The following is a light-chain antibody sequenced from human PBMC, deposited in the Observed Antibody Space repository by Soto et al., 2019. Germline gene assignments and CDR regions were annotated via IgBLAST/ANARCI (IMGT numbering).Light chain of an antibody. CDR2: AAS. CDR3: QQYGSSPLT. V-gene: IGKV3-20*01. Sequence: EIVLTQSPVTLSLSPGERATLSCRASQSVIGSQLAWYQQKPGQAPSVLIHAASRRATGIPDRFSGSGSGTEFTLTISRLEPEDFAVYYCQQYGSSPLTFGGGNKVEIK. J-gene: IGKJ4*01. CDR1: QSVIGSQ.